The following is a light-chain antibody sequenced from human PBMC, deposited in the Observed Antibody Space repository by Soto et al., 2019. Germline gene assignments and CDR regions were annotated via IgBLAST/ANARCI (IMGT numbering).Light chain of an antibody. CDR1: QSVSSN. J-gene: IGKJ1*01. V-gene: IGKV3-15*01. CDR2: GAS. Sequence: EIVMTQAPATLSVSPGERATLSCRASQSVSSNLAWYQQKPGQAPRLLIYGASTRATGIPARFSGSGSGTAFTLTISSLQSEDFAVYSCQQYNNWPGTFGQGTKVEIK. CDR3: QQYNNWPGT.